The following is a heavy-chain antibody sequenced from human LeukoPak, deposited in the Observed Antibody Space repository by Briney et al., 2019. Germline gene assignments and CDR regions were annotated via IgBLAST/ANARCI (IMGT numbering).Heavy chain of an antibody. V-gene: IGHV3-23*01. Sequence: PGGSLRLSCAASGFTFSRYAMSWVRQAPGKGLEWVSTFGNSAHYADSVKGRFTISRDNSKNTLYLQMNSLRADDTAVYYCANHGVCSGSYSMDVWGQGTTVIVSS. J-gene: IGHJ6*02. CDR1: GFTFSRYA. CDR2: FGNSA. CDR3: ANHGVCSGSYSMDV. D-gene: IGHD1-26*01.